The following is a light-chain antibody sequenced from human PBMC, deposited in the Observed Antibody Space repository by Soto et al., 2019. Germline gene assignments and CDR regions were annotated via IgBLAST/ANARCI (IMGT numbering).Light chain of an antibody. CDR3: SSYTSSSTGDV. CDR2: DVS. V-gene: IGLV2-14*01. CDR1: SSDVGGYNY. Sequence: QSVLTQPASVSGSPGQSITISCTGTSSDVGGYNYVSWYQQHPGKAPKLMIYDVSNRPSGVSNRFSGSKSGNTASLTISGLQAEDEADYYCSSYTSSSTGDVFGNGTKVTVL. J-gene: IGLJ1*01.